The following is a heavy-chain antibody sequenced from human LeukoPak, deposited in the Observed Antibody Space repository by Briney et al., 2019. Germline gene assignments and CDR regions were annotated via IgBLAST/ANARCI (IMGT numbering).Heavy chain of an antibody. CDR3: TRLSGWYTFDI. J-gene: IGHJ3*02. V-gene: IGHV3-49*04. CDR1: GFTFGDYA. CDR2: IRSKAYGGTT. D-gene: IGHD6-19*01. Sequence: GGSLRLSCTASGFTFGDYAMSWVRQAPGKGLEWVGFIRSKAYGGTTEYAASVKGRFTISRDDSKSIAYLQMNSLKTEDTAVYYCTRLSGWYTFDIWGQGTMVTVSS.